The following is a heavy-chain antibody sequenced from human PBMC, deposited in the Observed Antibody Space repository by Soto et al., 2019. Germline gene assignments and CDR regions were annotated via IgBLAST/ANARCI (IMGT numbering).Heavy chain of an antibody. D-gene: IGHD4-17*01. V-gene: IGHV4-30-2*01. CDR3: ARSMTTVTTNDY. CDR1: GGSISSGGYS. Sequence: QLRLQESGSGLVKPSQTLSLTCAVSGGSISSGGYSWSWIRRPPGKGLEWIGYIYHSGSTYYNPSLKSRVTISVDRSKNQFSLKLSSVTAADTAVYYCARSMTTVTTNDYWGQGSLVTVSS. CDR2: IYHSGST. J-gene: IGHJ4*02.